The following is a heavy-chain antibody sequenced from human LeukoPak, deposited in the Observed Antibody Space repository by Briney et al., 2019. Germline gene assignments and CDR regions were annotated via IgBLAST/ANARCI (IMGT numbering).Heavy chain of an antibody. CDR3: AQIGHDSSGYWHFDY. CDR1: GYTVTPYY. D-gene: IGHD3-22*01. J-gene: IGHJ4*02. V-gene: IGHV1-2*02. CDR2: INPIIGST. Sequence: ASVRVSYTASGYTVTPYYMNWGRQAPGQGLEWMGWINPIIGSTTYAQKFQGRVTMTRDTSISTAYMELSRLTSDDTAVYYCAQIGHDSSGYWHFDYWGQGTLVTVSS.